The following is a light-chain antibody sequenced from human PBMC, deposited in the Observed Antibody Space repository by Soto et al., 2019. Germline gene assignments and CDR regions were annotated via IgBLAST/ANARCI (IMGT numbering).Light chain of an antibody. CDR2: AAS. Sequence: DIQMTQSPSSLSASVGERVTITCRESQSIRSYLNWYQQKQGKAPKVXIYAASSLQSGVLSRFSGSGAGTDFTRTISSLQPEDFATYYCQQSYSTTWTFGQGTKVDIK. V-gene: IGKV1-39*01. CDR3: QQSYSTTWT. J-gene: IGKJ1*01. CDR1: QSIRSY.